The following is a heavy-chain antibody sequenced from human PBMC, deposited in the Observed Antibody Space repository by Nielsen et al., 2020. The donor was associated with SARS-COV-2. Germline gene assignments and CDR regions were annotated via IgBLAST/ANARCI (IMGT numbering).Heavy chain of an antibody. V-gene: IGHV3-53*01. J-gene: IGHJ6*02. CDR1: GFDVISNY. CDR3: ARLNSPGELSPDYGMDV. Sequence: GESLKISCALSGFDVISNYMTWVRQAPGKGLEWVSVFYDRRGTYYADSVKGRFTASRDNSRNTLYLQMNNLRVEDTAVYYCARLNSPGELSPDYGMDVWGQGTTVTVSS. CDR2: FYDRRGT. D-gene: IGHD2/OR15-2a*01.